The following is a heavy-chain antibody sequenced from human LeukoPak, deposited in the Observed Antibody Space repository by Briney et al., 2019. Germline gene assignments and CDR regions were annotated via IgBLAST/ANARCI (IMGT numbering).Heavy chain of an antibody. J-gene: IGHJ4*02. CDR1: GSTFSTYS. V-gene: IGHV3-48*04. CDR3: AKGLPDTAMVTLYYFDY. Sequence: GGSLRLSCAASGSTFSTYSMNWVRQAPGKGLEWVSNISSGVGTIYYADSVKGRFTISRDNSKNTLYLQMNSLRAEDTAVYYCAKGLPDTAMVTLYYFDYWGQGTLVTVSS. CDR2: ISSGVGTI. D-gene: IGHD5-18*01.